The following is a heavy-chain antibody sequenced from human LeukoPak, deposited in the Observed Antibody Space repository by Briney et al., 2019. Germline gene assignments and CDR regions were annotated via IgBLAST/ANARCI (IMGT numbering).Heavy chain of an antibody. CDR3: ARTARGSGKQLVNGNWFDP. D-gene: IGHD6-13*01. CDR1: GGSISSYY. CDR2: IYYSGST. J-gene: IGHJ5*02. Sequence: SETLSLTCTVSGGSISSYYWSWIRQPPGKGLEWIGYIYYSGSTNYNPSLKSRVTISVDTSKNQFSLKLSSVTAADTAVYYCARTARGSGKQLVNGNWFDPWGQGTLVTVSS. V-gene: IGHV4-59*08.